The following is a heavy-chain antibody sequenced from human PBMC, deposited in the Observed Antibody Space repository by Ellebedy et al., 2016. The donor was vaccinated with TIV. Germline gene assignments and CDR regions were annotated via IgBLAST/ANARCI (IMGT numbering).Heavy chain of an antibody. J-gene: IGHJ4*02. Sequence: MPSETLSLTCTVSGGSISTGNYYWGWIRQPPGKGLEWIGSVFHSGSTYYNPSLKSRVTISLDTSKSQFSLRLTSVTAADTAVYYCARDESVDTVLVTNYWGQGTLVTVSS. V-gene: IGHV4-39*07. CDR2: VFHSGST. CDR1: GGSISTGNYY. CDR3: ARDESVDTVLVTNY. D-gene: IGHD5-18*01.